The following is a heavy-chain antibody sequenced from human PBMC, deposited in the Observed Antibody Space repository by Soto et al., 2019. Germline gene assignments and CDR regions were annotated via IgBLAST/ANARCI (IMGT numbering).Heavy chain of an antibody. CDR1: GFTFSSYW. D-gene: IGHD3-10*01. V-gene: IGHV3-74*01. CDR3: ARVRGVRGVIIFHYYGMDV. CDR2: INSDGSST. J-gene: IGHJ6*02. Sequence: EVQLVESGGGLVQPGGSLRLSCAASGFTFSSYWMHWVRQAPGKGLVWVSRINSDGSSTSYADSVKGRFIISRDNAKNXLXXQMNSLRAEDTAVYYCARVRGVRGVIIFHYYGMDVWGQGTTVTVSS.